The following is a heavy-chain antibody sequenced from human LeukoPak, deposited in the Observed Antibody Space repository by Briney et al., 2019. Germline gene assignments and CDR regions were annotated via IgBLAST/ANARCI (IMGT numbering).Heavy chain of an antibody. V-gene: IGHV4-4*07. CDR1: GGSISSYY. J-gene: IGHJ5*02. CDR3: ARENYDSSGYNNWFDP. Sequence: SETLSLTCTVSGGSISSYYWSWIRQPAGKGLEWIGRIYTSGSTNYNPSLKSRVTMSVDTSKNQFSLKLSSVTAADTAVYYCARENYDSSGYNNWFDPWGQGTLVTVSS. CDR2: IYTSGST. D-gene: IGHD3-22*01.